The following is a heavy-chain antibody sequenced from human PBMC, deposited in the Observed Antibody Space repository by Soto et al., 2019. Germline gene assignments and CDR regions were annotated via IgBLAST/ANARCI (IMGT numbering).Heavy chain of an antibody. V-gene: IGHV3-53*04. CDR3: ASGMYCSSTSCYFDY. D-gene: IGHD2-2*01. CDR2: IYSGGST. J-gene: IGHJ4*02. Sequence: GGSLRLSCAASGFTVSSNYMSWVRQAPGKGLEWVSVIYSGGSTYYADSVKGRFTISRHNSKNTLYLQMNSLRAEDTAVYYCASGMYCSSTSCYFDYWGQGTLVTVSS. CDR1: GFTVSSNY.